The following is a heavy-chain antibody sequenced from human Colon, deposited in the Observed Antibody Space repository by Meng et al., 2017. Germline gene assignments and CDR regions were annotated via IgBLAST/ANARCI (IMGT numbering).Heavy chain of an antibody. CDR1: GGSISNGFFF. CDR2: VSHTGST. D-gene: IGHD1-26*01. V-gene: IGHV4-31*01. Sequence: QVQLQESGPGLVKPSQTLPLTCTVSGGSISNGFFFWSWIRQHPLKGLEWIGSVSHTGSTSYNPSIQSLVTISRDTPKNQFSLNLTSVTAADTAVYFCARGSGTLRHFDYWGQGTLVTVSS. CDR3: ARGSGTLRHFDY. J-gene: IGHJ4*02.